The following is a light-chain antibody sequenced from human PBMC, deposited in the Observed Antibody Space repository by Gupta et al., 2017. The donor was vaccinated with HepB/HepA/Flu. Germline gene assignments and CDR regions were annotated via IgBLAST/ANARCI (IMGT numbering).Light chain of an antibody. V-gene: IGKV3-20*01. CDR3: QQEGSSPLT. J-gene: IGKJ4*01. CDR1: QSVSSSY. CDR2: GAS. Sequence: EIVLTQSPGTLSLSPGERATLSCRASQSVSSSYLAWYQQKPGQAPRLLIYGASSRATGNPDRFSGSGSGTDFTLTISRLEPEDFAVYYCQQEGSSPLTFGGGTKVEIK.